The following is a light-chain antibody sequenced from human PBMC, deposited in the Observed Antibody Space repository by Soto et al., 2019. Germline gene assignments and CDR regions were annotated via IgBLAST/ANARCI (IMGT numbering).Light chain of an antibody. CDR1: SSDVGGYNY. V-gene: IGLV2-14*01. J-gene: IGLJ2*01. Sequence: QSALTQPASVSGSPGQSITISCTGISSDVGGYNYVSWYQQHPGKAPKLMIYEVSNRPSGVSHRFSGSKSGNTASLTISGLQTEDEADYYCSSFSSITREVFGGGTKVTVL. CDR3: SSFSSITREV. CDR2: EVS.